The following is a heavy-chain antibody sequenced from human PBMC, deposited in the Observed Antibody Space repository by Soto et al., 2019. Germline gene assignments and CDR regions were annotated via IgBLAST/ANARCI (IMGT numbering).Heavy chain of an antibody. Sequence: GGSLRLSCAASGFTFSSYGMHWVRQAPGKGLEWVAVISYDGSNKYYADSVKGRFTISRDNSKNTLYLQMNSLRAEDTAVYYCAKDSRWFGREYYYMDVWGKGTTVTVSS. CDR3: AKDSRWFGREYYYMDV. J-gene: IGHJ6*03. CDR1: GFTFSSYG. D-gene: IGHD3-10*01. CDR2: ISYDGSNK. V-gene: IGHV3-30*18.